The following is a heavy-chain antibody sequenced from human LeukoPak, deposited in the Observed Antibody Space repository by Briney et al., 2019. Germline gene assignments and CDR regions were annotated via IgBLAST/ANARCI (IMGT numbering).Heavy chain of an antibody. D-gene: IGHD5-12*01. V-gene: IGHV3-64D*06. Sequence: GGSLTLACSASGFTFSSYAMHWVRQAPGKGLEYVSSISSNGGSTYYADSVKGRFTISRDNSKNTLFLQMSSLRTEDTAVYYCASPYSGYDYNFDHWGQGTLVTVSS. CDR3: ASPYSGYDYNFDH. CDR2: ISSNGGST. CDR1: GFTFSSYA. J-gene: IGHJ4*02.